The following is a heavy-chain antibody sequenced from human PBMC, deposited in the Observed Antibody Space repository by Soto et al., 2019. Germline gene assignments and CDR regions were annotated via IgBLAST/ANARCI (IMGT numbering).Heavy chain of an antibody. J-gene: IGHJ6*02. CDR1: GFTFRTYT. D-gene: IGHD3-10*01. CDR2: IRGFSPYT. CDR3: ARDRGYDAHDYYYNPMDV. Sequence: GGSLRLSCISSGFTFRTYTMNWVRQAPGKGLEWVSGIRGFSPYTFYAESVKGRFTISRDNAKNSLYLQMNSLRAEDTAVYYCARDRGYDAHDYYYNPMDVWGQGTTVPVYS. V-gene: IGHV3-21*01.